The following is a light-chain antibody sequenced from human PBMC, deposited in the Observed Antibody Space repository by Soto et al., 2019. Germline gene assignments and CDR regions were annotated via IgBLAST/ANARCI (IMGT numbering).Light chain of an antibody. CDR2: EVT. Sequence: QSVLTPPPSASGSPGQSVTISCTVTSSDVGGYDYVSWYQQRPGKAPKLLIHEVTKRPSGVPDRFSGSKSGNTASLTVSGLQAEDEADYYCSSYAGRTLYVFGTGTKVTVL. J-gene: IGLJ1*01. CDR3: SSYAGRTLYV. CDR1: SSDVGGYDY. V-gene: IGLV2-8*01.